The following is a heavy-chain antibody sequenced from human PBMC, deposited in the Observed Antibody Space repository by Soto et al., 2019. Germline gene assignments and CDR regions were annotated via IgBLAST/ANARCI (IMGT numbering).Heavy chain of an antibody. D-gene: IGHD1-20*01. CDR2: ISSSGSTI. V-gene: IGHV3-48*03. Sequence: PGGSLRLSCAASGFTFSSYEMNWVRQAPGKGLEWVSYISSSGSTIYYADSVKGRFTISRDNAKNSLYLQMNSLRAEDTAVYYCARVSAPVTYWGQGTLVTVSS. CDR3: ARVSAPVTY. J-gene: IGHJ4*02. CDR1: GFTFSSYE.